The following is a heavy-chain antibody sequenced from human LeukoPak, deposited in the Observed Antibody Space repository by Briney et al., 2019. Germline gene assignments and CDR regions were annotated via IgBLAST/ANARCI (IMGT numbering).Heavy chain of an antibody. CDR2: ISDSGGST. V-gene: IGHV3-23*01. CDR1: GITLGNYV. CDR3: AKRGVVIRVFLVGFHKEAYYFDS. J-gene: IGHJ4*02. D-gene: IGHD3-10*01. Sequence: PGGSLRLSCAVSGITLGNYVMSWVRQPPGKGLEWVAGISDSGGSTNYADSVKGRFTISRDTPRNTLYLQMNSLRAEDTAVYFCAKRGVVIRVFLVGFHKEAYYFDSWGQEALVTVSS.